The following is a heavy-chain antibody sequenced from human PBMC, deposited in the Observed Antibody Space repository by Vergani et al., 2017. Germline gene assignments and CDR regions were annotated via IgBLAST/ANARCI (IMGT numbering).Heavy chain of an antibody. V-gene: IGHV1-46*01. D-gene: IGHD3-10*01. CDR2: INPSGGST. Sequence: QVQLVQSGAEVKKPGASVMVSCKASGYTFTSYYMHWVRQAPGQGLEWMGIINPSGGSTSYAQKFQGRVTMTRDTSTSTVYMELSSLRSEDTAVYYCARDGQDSRYQLLLWFGEAVPPQDNXFDPWGQGTLVTVSS. CDR3: ARDGQDSRYQLLLWFGEAVPPQDNXFDP. J-gene: IGHJ5*02. CDR1: GYTFTSYY.